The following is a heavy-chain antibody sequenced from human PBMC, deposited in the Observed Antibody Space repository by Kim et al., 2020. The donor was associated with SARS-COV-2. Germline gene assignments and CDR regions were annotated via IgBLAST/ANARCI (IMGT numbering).Heavy chain of an antibody. V-gene: IGHV3-23*01. CDR1: GFTFSSFA. D-gene: IGHD3-10*01. CDR2: ISSTGGTT. CDR3: AKRGSSGY. Sequence: GGSLRLSCAASGFTFSSFAMNWVRQAPGKGLEWVSAISSTGGTTYYADSVKGRFTISRDNSKNTLYLQMNSRRADDTAVYYCAKRGSSGYWGQGTQVTVSS. J-gene: IGHJ4*02.